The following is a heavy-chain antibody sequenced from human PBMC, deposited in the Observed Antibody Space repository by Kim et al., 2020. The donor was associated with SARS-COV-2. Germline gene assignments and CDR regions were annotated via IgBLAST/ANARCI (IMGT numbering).Heavy chain of an antibody. CDR3: ARQGYSDWTSYYYGMDV. J-gene: IGHJ6*01. D-gene: IGHD4-17*01. CDR2: ICYTGKT. Sequence: SETLSLTCTVSGGSINNFCWNWIRQAPGKGLEWVGYICYTGKTNYNSSLKSRVILSLDTTKKHLSLKMRSLTAADTAVYYCARQGYSDWTSYYYGMDVWG. V-gene: IGHV4-59*13. CDR1: GGSINNFC.